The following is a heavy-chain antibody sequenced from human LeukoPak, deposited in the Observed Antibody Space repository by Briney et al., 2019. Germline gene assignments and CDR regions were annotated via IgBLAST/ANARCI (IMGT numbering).Heavy chain of an antibody. Sequence: GGSLRLSCAVSGITLSNYGMSWVRQAPGRGLEWVAGISDSGGSTKYADSVKGRFTIARDNRKNTLYLQMNSLKTEDTAVYYCTTDLGQHPFWGQGTMVTVSS. J-gene: IGHJ3*01. V-gene: IGHV3-23*01. CDR2: ISDSGGST. D-gene: IGHD6-13*01. CDR1: GITLSNYG. CDR3: TTDLGQHPF.